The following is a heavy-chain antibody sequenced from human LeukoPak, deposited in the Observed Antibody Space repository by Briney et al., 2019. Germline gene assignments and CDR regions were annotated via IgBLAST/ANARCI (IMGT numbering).Heavy chain of an antibody. CDR2: ITPIFGTA. CDR1: GGTFSIYA. V-gene: IGHV1-69*13. CDR3: ARWAGYCSITNCYTAFDY. Sequence: ASVKVSCXASGGTFSIYAINWVRQAHGQGLEWMAGITPIFGTANYAQRFQGRVTITADESTSTAYMELSSLRSEDTAVYYCARWAGYCSITNCYTAFDYWGQGTLVTVSS. J-gene: IGHJ4*02. D-gene: IGHD2-2*02.